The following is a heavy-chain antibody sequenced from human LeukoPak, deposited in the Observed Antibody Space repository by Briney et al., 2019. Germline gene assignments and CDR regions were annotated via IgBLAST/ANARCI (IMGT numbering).Heavy chain of an antibody. D-gene: IGHD6-19*01. Sequence: GASVTVSCTASGGTFSSYAISWVRQAPGQGLEWMGGIIPIFGTANYAQKFQGRVTITADESTSTAYMELSSLRSEDTAVYYCATDPLRNRYSSGWYNWFDPWGQGTLVTVSS. CDR1: GGTFSSYA. CDR3: ATDPLRNRYSSGWYNWFDP. CDR2: IIPIFGTA. V-gene: IGHV1-69*13. J-gene: IGHJ5*02.